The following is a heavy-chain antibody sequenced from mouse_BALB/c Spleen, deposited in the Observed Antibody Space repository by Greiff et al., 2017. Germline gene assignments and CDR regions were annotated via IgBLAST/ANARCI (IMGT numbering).Heavy chain of an antibody. V-gene: IGHV5-17*02. J-gene: IGHJ2*01. CDR2: ISSGSSTI. D-gene: IGHD1-1*01. Sequence: EVQRVESGGGLVQPGGSRKLSCAASGFTFSSFGLHWVRQAPEKGLEWVAYISSGSSTIYYADTVKGRFTISRDNPKNTLFLQMTSLSSEDTAMYYCASLYYYGSSSFDYWGQGTTLTVSS. CDR3: ASLYYYGSSSFDY. CDR1: GFTFSSFG.